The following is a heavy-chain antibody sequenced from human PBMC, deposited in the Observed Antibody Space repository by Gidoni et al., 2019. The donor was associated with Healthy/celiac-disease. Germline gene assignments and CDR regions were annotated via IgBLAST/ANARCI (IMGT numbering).Heavy chain of an antibody. J-gene: IGHJ5*02. Sequence: EVQLVRSGAEVKKPGESVKMSCKGSVYSVTSYWVGWVRQMPGKGLEWMGLIYPGDSDTRHSPSVQVQVTISADKSISTAYLQWSSLKASDTAMYYCARHARPGSMDWFDPWGQGTLVTVSS. CDR1: VYSVTSYW. CDR3: ARHARPGSMDWFDP. D-gene: IGHD2-21*01. V-gene: IGHV5-51*01. CDR2: IYPGDSDT.